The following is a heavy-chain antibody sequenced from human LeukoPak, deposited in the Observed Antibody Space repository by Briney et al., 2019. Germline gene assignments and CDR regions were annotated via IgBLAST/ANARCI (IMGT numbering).Heavy chain of an antibody. CDR3: AREDTYGSDWYFDL. CDR2: IGGDGIA. D-gene: IGHD5-18*01. V-gene: IGHV3-69-1*01. Sequence: PGESLRLSCVASGFTFTDHPMNWVRQAPGKGLEWISYIGGDGIAFYADSVKGRFTASKDDARKSMYLQMNSLRVEDTAVYYCAREDTYGSDWYFDLWGRGTLVTVSS. J-gene: IGHJ2*01. CDR1: GFTFTDHP.